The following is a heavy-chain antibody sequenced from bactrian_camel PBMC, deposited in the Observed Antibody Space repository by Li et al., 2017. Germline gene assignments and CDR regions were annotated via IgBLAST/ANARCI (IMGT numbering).Heavy chain of an antibody. J-gene: IGHJ4*01. CDR2: IDDDAAT. CDR3: AKGLVTAGDVP. V-gene: IGHV3S53*01. CDR1: GNTYNLNC. Sequence: HVQLVESGGGSVQPGGSLRLSCAISGNTYNLNCLGWFRQAPGKEREGVATIDDDAATSYADSVKGRFTISRDIAKNTLYLQLNSLKTEDTAMYYCAKGLVTAGDVPRGQGTQVTVS.